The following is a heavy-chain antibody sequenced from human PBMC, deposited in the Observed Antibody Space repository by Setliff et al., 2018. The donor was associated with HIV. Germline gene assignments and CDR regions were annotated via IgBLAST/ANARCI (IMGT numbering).Heavy chain of an antibody. CDR3: ARKLRPGHGVDV. J-gene: IGHJ6*02. Sequence: PGGSLRLSCAASVFTFSIHNMNWVRQAPGKGLEWLSYISSSSRTTYYADSVKCRFTISRDNAKNSMDLQMNSLRAEDTAIYYCARKLRPGHGVDVWGQGTTVTVSS. D-gene: IGHD3-10*01. CDR2: ISSSSRTT. V-gene: IGHV3-48*04. CDR1: VFTFSIHN.